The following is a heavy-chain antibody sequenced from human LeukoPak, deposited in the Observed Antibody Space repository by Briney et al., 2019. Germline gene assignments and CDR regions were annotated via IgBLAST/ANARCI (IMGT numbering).Heavy chain of an antibody. V-gene: IGHV3-30*02. CDR3: VKDLHSGWSFDY. D-gene: IGHD6-19*01. J-gene: IGHJ4*02. Sequence: GGSLRLSCAASGFTFNNFGLHWVRQAPGKGLEWVAFISFDGSDKNCVDSVQGRFTISRDNSKNTLYLQTNSLRVDDTAVYYCVKDLHSGWSFDYWGQGILVTVSS. CDR2: ISFDGSDK. CDR1: GFTFNNFG.